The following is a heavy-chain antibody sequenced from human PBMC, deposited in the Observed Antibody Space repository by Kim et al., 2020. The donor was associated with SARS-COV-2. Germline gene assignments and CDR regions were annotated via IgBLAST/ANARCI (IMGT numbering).Heavy chain of an antibody. D-gene: IGHD1-26*01. Sequence: ASVKVSCKASGYTFYSYDINWVRQATGQGLEWMGWMNPDSANTGYAPKFRGRFTMTRDTSINTAYMELSSLTSEDTAVYYCARGSYQSYYYAMDVWGQGTTVTVSS. J-gene: IGHJ6*02. CDR3: ARGSYQSYYYAMDV. CDR2: MNPDSANT. CDR1: GYTFYSYD. V-gene: IGHV1-8*01.